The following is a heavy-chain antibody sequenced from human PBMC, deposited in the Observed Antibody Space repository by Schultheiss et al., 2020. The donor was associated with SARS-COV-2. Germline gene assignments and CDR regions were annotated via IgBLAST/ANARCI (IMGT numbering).Heavy chain of an antibody. D-gene: IGHD3-16*01. CDR2: ISSSGSTI. CDR3: AKALHWGYYYYGMDV. CDR1: GFTFSDYY. J-gene: IGHJ6*02. Sequence: GGSLRLSCAASGFTFSDYYMSWIRQAPGKGLEWVSYISSSGSTIYYADSVKGRFTISRDNSKNTLYLQMNSLRAEDTAVYYCAKALHWGYYYYGMDVWGQGTTVTVSS. V-gene: IGHV3-11*01.